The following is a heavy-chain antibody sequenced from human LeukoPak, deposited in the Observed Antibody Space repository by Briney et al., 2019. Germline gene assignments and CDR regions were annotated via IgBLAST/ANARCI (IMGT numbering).Heavy chain of an antibody. CDR1: GGSISSSSYY. J-gene: IGHJ6*02. V-gene: IGHV4-39*07. D-gene: IGHD2-2*01. CDR2: IYYSGST. CDR3: ASARDIVVVPAAPFYGMDV. Sequence: SETLSLTCTVSGGSISSSSYYWGWIRQPPGKGLEWIGSIYYSGSTYYNPSLKSRVTISVDTSKNQFSLKLSSVTAADTAVYYCASARDIVVVPAAPFYGMDVWGQGTTVTVSS.